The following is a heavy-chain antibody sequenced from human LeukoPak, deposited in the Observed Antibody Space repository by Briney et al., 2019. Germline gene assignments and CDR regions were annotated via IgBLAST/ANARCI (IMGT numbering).Heavy chain of an antibody. V-gene: IGHV4-39*01. CDR1: GGSISSSSYY. CDR2: IYYSGST. D-gene: IGHD6-13*01. CDR3: ARHVYSSSWYYFDY. Sequence: SETLSLTCTVSGGSISSSSYYWGWIRRPPGKGLEWIGSIYYSGSTYYNPSLKSRVTISVDTSKNQFSLKLSSVTAADTAVYYCARHVYSSSWYYFDYWGQGTLVTVSS. J-gene: IGHJ4*02.